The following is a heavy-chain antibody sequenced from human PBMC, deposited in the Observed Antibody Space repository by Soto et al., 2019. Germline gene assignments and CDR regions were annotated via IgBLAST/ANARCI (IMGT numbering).Heavy chain of an antibody. CDR2: IWYDGSNK. CDR3: AREQGYSSGGTGYSMLY. J-gene: IGHJ4*02. CDR1: GFTFSSYG. V-gene: IGHV3-33*01. Sequence: QVQLVESGGGVVQPGRSLRLSCAASGFTFSSYGMHWVRQAPGKGLEGVAVIWYDGSNKYYADSVKGRVTIWRDNSKHTLSLQMNSLGGEDMGLHYCAREQGYSSGGTGYSMLYWGRGNLVTVSS. D-gene: IGHD2-15*01.